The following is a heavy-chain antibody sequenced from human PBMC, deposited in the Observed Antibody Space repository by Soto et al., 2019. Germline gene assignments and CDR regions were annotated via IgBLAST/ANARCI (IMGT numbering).Heavy chain of an antibody. V-gene: IGHV4-39*01. CDR1: GASITRSAYY. Sequence: QLQLQESGPGLVKPSETLSLPCSVSGASITRSAYYWAWIRQAPGKGLEWLGSIYYTKSTYYNPSLTSLKSRLAISVDTTRNQFSRALTSVTAADTAVYYCARLGYIIGWTGVDYWGQATLVTVSS. J-gene: IGHJ4*02. CDR3: ARLGYIIGWTGVDY. D-gene: IGHD6-19*01. CDR2: IYYTKST.